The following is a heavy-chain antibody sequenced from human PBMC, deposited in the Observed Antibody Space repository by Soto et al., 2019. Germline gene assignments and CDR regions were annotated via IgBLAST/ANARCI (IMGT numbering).Heavy chain of an antibody. D-gene: IGHD3-10*01. V-gene: IGHV5-51*03. CDR1: GYDFSAYW. Sequence: DVQLVQSGAEVKKPGESLRISCKGSGYDFSAYWLNGVRRMPGKGLEWMGTIYPGDSDVRYRPAFQGQVTISVDKSISIAYLQWSSLKAADTAIYYCAKTDYGSGTFDSWGQGTLVTVSS. CDR2: IYPGDSDV. CDR3: AKTDYGSGTFDS. J-gene: IGHJ4*02.